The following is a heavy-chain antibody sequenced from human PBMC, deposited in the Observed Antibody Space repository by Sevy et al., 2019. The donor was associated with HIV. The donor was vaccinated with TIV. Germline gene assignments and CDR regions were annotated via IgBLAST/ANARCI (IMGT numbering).Heavy chain of an antibody. V-gene: IGHV3-23*01. CDR3: AKSLGGIVGATTYYYYYMYV. D-gene: IGHD1-26*01. Sequence: GGSLRLSCAASGFTFSSYAMSWVRQAPGKGLEWVSAISGSGGSTYYADSVKGRFTISRDNSKNTLYLQMNSLRAEDTSVYYCAKSLGGIVGATTYYYYYMYVWGKGTTVTVSS. J-gene: IGHJ6*03. CDR1: GFTFSSYA. CDR2: ISGSGGST.